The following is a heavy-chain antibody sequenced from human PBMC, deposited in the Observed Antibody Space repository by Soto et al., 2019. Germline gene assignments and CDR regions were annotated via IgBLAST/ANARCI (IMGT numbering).Heavy chain of an antibody. V-gene: IGHV4-30-2*01. Sequence: QLQESGSGLVKPSQTLSLTCAVSSDSISSGGYSWSWIRQPPGKGLEWIGYIYHSGTSYYNPSLKSRITMSLDRSENQFSLKLNSVTAADTAVYFCARTMVRGIIPIWFDPWGQGALVIVSS. CDR2: IYHSGTS. CDR3: ARTMVRGIIPIWFDP. D-gene: IGHD3-10*01. J-gene: IGHJ5*02. CDR1: SDSISSGGYS.